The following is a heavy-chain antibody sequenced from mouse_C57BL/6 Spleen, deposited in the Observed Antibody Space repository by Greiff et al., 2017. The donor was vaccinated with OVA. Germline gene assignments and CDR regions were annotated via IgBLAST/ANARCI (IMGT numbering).Heavy chain of an antibody. CDR3: ARRDGYYNYFDY. Sequence: DVMLVESGGGLVQPGGSLKLSCAASGFTFSDYYMYWVRQTPEKRLEWVAYISNGGGSTYYPDTVKGRFTISRDNAKNTLYLQMSRLKSEDTAMYYCARRDGYYNYFDYWGQGTTLTVSS. J-gene: IGHJ2*01. V-gene: IGHV5-12*01. CDR1: GFTFSDYY. CDR2: ISNGGGST. D-gene: IGHD2-3*01.